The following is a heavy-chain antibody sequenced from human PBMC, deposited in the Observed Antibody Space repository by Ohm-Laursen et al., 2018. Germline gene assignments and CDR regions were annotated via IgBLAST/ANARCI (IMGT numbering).Heavy chain of an antibody. CDR1: GGSITSSPYY. V-gene: IGHV4-39*01. CDR3: AEDYHMDV. J-gene: IGHJ6*02. Sequence: SETLSLTCTVSGGSITSSPYYWGWIRQPPGKGLEWIGSISYSGGTYYSPSLKSRVTISVDTSKNQFSLKLSSVTAADTAVYFCAEDYHMDVWGQGTTVTVSS. CDR2: ISYSGGT.